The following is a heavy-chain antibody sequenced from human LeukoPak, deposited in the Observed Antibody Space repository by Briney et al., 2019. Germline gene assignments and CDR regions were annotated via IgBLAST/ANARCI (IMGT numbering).Heavy chain of an antibody. J-gene: IGHJ4*02. CDR3: AKRQLATGIDY. CDR1: GYTFTSYG. V-gene: IGHV1-69*13. CDR2: IIPIFGTA. D-gene: IGHD6-6*01. Sequence: SVKVSCKASGYTFTSYGISWVRQAPGQGLEWMGGIIPIFGTANYAQKFQGRVTITADESTSTAYMELSSLRSEDTAVYYCAKRQLATGIDYWGQGTLVTVSS.